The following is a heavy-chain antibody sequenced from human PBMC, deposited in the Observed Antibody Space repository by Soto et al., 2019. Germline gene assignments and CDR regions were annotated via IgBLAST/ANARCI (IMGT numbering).Heavy chain of an antibody. CDR3: AQDRTAILAEVSWLES. Sequence: QVLLVESGGGVVQPGGSLTLSCVGSGFTFNSHGMHWVRQAPGKGLEWVAVISYDGSNKYYEESVKGRFTLSRDNSRNTVYLQLNSLRAEETALYYCAQDRTAILAEVSWLESWGQGTLVTVSA. J-gene: IGHJ5*02. V-gene: IGHV3-30*18. CDR2: ISYDGSNK. CDR1: GFTFNSHG. D-gene: IGHD5-12*01.